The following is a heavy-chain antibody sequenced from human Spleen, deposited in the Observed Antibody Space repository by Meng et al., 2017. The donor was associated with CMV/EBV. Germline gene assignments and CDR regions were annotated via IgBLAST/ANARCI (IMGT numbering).Heavy chain of an antibody. Sequence: LSLTCAASGFSFSTYNMNWVRQAPGKGLEWVSSISGRTNYIYYANSLKGRFTISRDTAKNSLFLQMNSLRAEDTAVYYCARESSFWNGYQVNYYFDYWGQGTLVTVSS. D-gene: IGHD3-3*01. CDR2: ISGRTNYI. V-gene: IGHV3-21*01. J-gene: IGHJ4*02. CDR3: ARESSFWNGYQVNYYFDY. CDR1: GFSFSTYN.